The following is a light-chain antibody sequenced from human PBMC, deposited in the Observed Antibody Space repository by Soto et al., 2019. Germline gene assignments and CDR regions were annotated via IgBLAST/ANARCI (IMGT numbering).Light chain of an antibody. CDR1: SSDVGGYNY. CDR2: EVN. Sequence: QSALTQPPSASGSPGQSVTIXCTGTSSDVGGYNYVSWYQQHPGKVPKLMVYEVNKRPSGVPDRFSGSKSGNTASLTVSGLQAEDEADYYCTSYAGGNNVFGTGTKLTVL. J-gene: IGLJ1*01. CDR3: TSYAGGNNV. V-gene: IGLV2-8*01.